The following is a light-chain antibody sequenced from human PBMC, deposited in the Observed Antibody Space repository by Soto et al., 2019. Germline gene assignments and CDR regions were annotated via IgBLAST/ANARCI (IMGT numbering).Light chain of an antibody. J-gene: IGLJ1*01. CDR3: CSYAGSYTYV. CDR1: SSDVGGYKY. Sequence: QSALTQPPSASGSPGQSVTISCTGTSSDVGGYKYVSWYQQHPGKAPKLMIFEVNKRPSGVPDRFSGSKSGNTASLTVSGLQAEDEADYYCCSYAGSYTYVFGTGTKLTVL. V-gene: IGLV2-8*01. CDR2: EVN.